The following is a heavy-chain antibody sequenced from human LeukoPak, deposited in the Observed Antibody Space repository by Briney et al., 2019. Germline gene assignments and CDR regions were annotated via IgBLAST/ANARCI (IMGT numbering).Heavy chain of an antibody. J-gene: IGHJ4*02. Sequence: PGGSLRLSCAASGFTFSSYAMSWVRQAPGKGLEWVSAISGSGGSTYYADSVKGRFTISRDNSKNTLYLQMNSLRAEDTAVYYCAKDSASSGYYWDFDYWGQGTLVTVSS. CDR2: ISGSGGST. CDR1: GFTFSSYA. V-gene: IGHV3-23*01. D-gene: IGHD3-22*01. CDR3: AKDSASSGYYWDFDY.